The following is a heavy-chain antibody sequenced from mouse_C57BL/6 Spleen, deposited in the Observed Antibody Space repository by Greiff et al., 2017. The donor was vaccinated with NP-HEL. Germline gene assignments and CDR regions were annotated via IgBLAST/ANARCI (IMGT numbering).Heavy chain of an antibody. Sequence: VQLKESVAELVRPGASVKLSCTASGFNIKNTYMHWVKQRPEQGLEWIGRIDPANGNTKYAPKFQGKATITADTSSNTAYLQLSSLTSEDTAIYYCARWGRGNYRDYAMDYWGQGTSVTVSS. J-gene: IGHJ4*01. D-gene: IGHD2-1*01. CDR2: IDPANGNT. V-gene: IGHV14-3*01. CDR1: GFNIKNTY. CDR3: ARWGRGNYRDYAMDY.